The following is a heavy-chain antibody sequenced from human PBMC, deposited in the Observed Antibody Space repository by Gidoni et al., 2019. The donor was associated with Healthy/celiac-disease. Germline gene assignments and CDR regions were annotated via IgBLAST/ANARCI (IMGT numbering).Heavy chain of an antibody. CDR3: ANGGKSLAPDDAFAI. CDR1: RFTFDDYA. J-gene: IGHJ3*02. V-gene: IGHV3-9*01. D-gene: IGHD6-19*01. CDR2: ISWNSGSI. Sequence: EVQLVESGGGLVQPVRSVRLSCAAARFTFDDYAMHWVRQAPGKGLEWVSGISWNSGSIGYADSVKCRFTISRDNAKNSLYLQMNSLRAEDTALYYCANGGKSLAPDDAFAIWGQGTMVTVSS.